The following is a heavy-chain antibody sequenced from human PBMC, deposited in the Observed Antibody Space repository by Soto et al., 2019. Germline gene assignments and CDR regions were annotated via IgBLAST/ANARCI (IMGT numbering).Heavy chain of an antibody. Sequence: ASVKVSCKASGYTFTSYGISWVRQAPGQGLEWMGWISAYNGNTNYAQKLQGRVTMTTDTSTSTAYMELRSLRSDDTAVYYCARDRGYSSRWSPSTIFDYWGQGTLVTVS. CDR1: GYTFTSYG. V-gene: IGHV1-18*01. J-gene: IGHJ4*02. CDR2: ISAYNGNT. CDR3: ARDRGYSSRWSPSTIFDY. D-gene: IGHD6-13*01.